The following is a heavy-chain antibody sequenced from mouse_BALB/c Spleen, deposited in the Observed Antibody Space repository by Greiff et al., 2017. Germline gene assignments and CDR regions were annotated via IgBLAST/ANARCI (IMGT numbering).Heavy chain of an antibody. Sequence: QVQLKQSGAELAKPGASVKMSCKASGYTFTSYWMHWVKQRPGQGLEWIGYINPSTGYTEYNQKFKDKATLTADKSSSTAYMQLSSLTSEDSAVYYCARRGSGPFAYWGQGTLVTVSA. J-gene: IGHJ3*01. CDR3: ARRGSGPFAY. D-gene: IGHD3-1*01. CDR1: GYTFTSYW. V-gene: IGHV1-7*01. CDR2: INPSTGYT.